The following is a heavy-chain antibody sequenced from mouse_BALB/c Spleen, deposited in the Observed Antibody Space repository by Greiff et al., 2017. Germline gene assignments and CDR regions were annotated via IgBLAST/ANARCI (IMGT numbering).Heavy chain of an antibody. Sequence: DVHLVESGGGLVQPGGSRKLSCAASGFTFSSFGMHWVRQAPEKGLEWVAYISSGSSTIYYADTVKGRFTISRDNPKNTLFLQMTSLRSEDTAMYYWARAGVYDGNYVGYAMDDWGQGTSGTVAA. CDR1: GFTFSSFG. V-gene: IGHV5-17*02. CDR2: ISSGSSTI. CDR3: ARAGVYDGNYVGYAMDD. J-gene: IGHJ4*01. D-gene: IGHD2-1*01.